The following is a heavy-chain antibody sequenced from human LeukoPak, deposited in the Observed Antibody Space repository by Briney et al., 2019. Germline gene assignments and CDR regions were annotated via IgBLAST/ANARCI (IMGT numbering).Heavy chain of an antibody. J-gene: IGHJ4*02. CDR3: ARNGRVRRVVKDLFEY. D-gene: IGHD3-10*01. CDR1: GYTFTDYD. V-gene: IGHV1-18*01. Sequence: ASVKVSCKTSGYTFTDYDITWVRQAPGQGLEWMGRVSPYNGNTYYSQRFQDRVIITKDTSTGTAYMYLRDLRTDDTAMYYCARNGRVRRVVKDLFEYWGQGTLVAVSS. CDR2: VSPYNGNT.